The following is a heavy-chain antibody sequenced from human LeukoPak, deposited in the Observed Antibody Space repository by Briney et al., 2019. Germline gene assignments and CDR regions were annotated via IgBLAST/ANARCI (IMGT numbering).Heavy chain of an antibody. D-gene: IGHD2-2*01. J-gene: IGHJ6*02. Sequence: GGSLRHSCAASGFTFSSYAMSWVRQAPGKGLEWVSAISGSGGSTYYADSVKGRFTISRDNSKNTLYLQINSLRAEDTAVYYCARAPLLCSSTSCQYYYYGMDVWGQGSTVSVSS. V-gene: IGHV3-23*01. CDR2: ISGSGGST. CDR3: ARAPLLCSSTSCQYYYYGMDV. CDR1: GFTFSSYA.